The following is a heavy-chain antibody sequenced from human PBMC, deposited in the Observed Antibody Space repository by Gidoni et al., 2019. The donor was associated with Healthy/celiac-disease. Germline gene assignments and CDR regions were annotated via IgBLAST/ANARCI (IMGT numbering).Heavy chain of an antibody. CDR2: SYSSGST. J-gene: IGHJ4*02. V-gene: IGHV4-59*01. CDR1: GGPISSYY. Sequence: QVQLQASGPGLVTPSETLSLTCMVPGGPISSYYWSWIRQPPGKGLEWIGYSYSSGSTNYNPSLKSRVTISVDTSKNQFSLKLSSVTAADTAVYYCARVYSSGWSQYSFDYWGQGTLVTVSS. CDR3: ARVYSSGWSQYSFDY. D-gene: IGHD6-19*01.